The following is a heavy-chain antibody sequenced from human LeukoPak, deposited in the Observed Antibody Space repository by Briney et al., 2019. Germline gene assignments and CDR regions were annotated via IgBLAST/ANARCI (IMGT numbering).Heavy chain of an antibody. D-gene: IGHD2-2*01. CDR3: ARAPGYCSSTSCYRAFDP. Sequence: ASVKVSCKASGYTFTSYYMHWVRQAPGQGLEWMGWMNPNSGNTGYAQKFQGRVTITRNTSISTAYMELSSLRSEDTAVYYCARAPGYCSSTSCYRAFDPWGQGTLVTVSS. CDR1: GYTFTSYY. J-gene: IGHJ5*02. CDR2: MNPNSGNT. V-gene: IGHV1-8*03.